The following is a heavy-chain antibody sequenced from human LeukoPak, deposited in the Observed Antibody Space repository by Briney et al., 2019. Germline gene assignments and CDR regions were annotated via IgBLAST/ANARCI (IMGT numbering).Heavy chain of an antibody. CDR1: GFTFSSYS. CDR3: ARDFWNGYAIFDY. J-gene: IGHJ4*02. V-gene: IGHV3-48*04. Sequence: GGSLRLSCAASGFTFSSYSMNWVRQAPGKGLEWVSYISSSSSTIYYADSVKGRFTISRDNAKNSLYLQMNSLRAEDTAVYYCARDFWNGYAIFDYWGQGTLVTVSS. D-gene: IGHD3-3*01. CDR2: ISSSSSTI.